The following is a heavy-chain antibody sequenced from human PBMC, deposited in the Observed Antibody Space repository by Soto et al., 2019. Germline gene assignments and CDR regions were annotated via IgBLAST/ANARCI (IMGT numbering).Heavy chain of an antibody. D-gene: IGHD6-6*01. V-gene: IGHV1-18*01. Sequence: VQLVQSGAEVKKPGASVTVSCEASGYTFTSYGISWVRQAPGQGLEWMGWTSVYNGNTNYAQKLQGRVTMTTDTSTNTAYMDLRSLRSDDTAVYYCARRGPYSSSPLSNAFDIWGKGTMVTVSS. J-gene: IGHJ3*02. CDR2: TSVYNGNT. CDR1: GYTFTSYG. CDR3: ARRGPYSSSPLSNAFDI.